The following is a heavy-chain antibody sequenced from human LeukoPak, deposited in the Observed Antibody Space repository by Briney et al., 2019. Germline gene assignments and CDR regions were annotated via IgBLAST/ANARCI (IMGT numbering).Heavy chain of an antibody. CDR3: ARGRRSNHLEVYYYYGMDV. Sequence: PSETLSLTCAVYGGSFSGYYWSWIRQPPGKGLEWIGEINHSGSTNYNPSLKSRITISVDTSKNQFSLKLSSVTAADTAVYYCARGRRSNHLEVYYYYGMDVWGQGTTVTVSS. CDR1: GGSFSGYY. J-gene: IGHJ6*02. CDR2: INHSGST. D-gene: IGHD4-11*01. V-gene: IGHV4-34*01.